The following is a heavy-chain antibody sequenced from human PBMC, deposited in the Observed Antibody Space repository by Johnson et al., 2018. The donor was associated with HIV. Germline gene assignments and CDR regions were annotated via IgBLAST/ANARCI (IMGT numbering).Heavy chain of an antibody. V-gene: IGHV3-30*18. CDR2: ISYDGSNK. CDR3: AKETRDSRSAFDI. D-gene: IGHD3-22*01. Sequence: QVQLVESGGGVVQPGRSLRLSCATSGFTLSNYGIHWVRQAPGKGLEWVAGISYDGSNKYYADSVKGRFTISRDNSKKTVYLQMNSLRGEDTAVYYCAKETRDSRSAFDIWGQGTMVTVSS. J-gene: IGHJ3*02. CDR1: GFTLSNYG.